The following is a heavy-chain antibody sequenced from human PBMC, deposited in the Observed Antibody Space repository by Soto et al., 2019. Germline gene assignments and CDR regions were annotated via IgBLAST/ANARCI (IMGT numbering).Heavy chain of an antibody. CDR2: ISAYNGNT. CDR1: GYTFTSYG. Sequence: QVQLVQSGAEVKKPGASVKVSCKASGYTFTSYGISWERQAPGQGLEWMGWISAYNGNTNYAQKLQGRVTMTTDTSTSTAYMELRSLRSDDTAVYYCARDRQWLVLYYYYGMDVWGQGTTVTVSS. D-gene: IGHD6-19*01. V-gene: IGHV1-18*01. J-gene: IGHJ6*02. CDR3: ARDRQWLVLYYYYGMDV.